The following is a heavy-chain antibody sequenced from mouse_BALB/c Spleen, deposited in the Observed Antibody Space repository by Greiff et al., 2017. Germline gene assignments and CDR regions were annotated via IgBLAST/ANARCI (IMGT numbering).Heavy chain of an antibody. Sequence: EVKLMESGGGLVQPGGSRKLSCAASGFTFSSFGMHWVRQAPEKGLEWVAYISSGSSTIYYADTVKGRFTISRDNPKNTQFLQMTSLRSEDTAMYYCAREGSTATTLDYWGQGTTLTVSS. V-gene: IGHV5-17*02. D-gene: IGHD1-2*01. J-gene: IGHJ2*01. CDR2: ISSGSSTI. CDR1: GFTFSSFG. CDR3: AREGSTATTLDY.